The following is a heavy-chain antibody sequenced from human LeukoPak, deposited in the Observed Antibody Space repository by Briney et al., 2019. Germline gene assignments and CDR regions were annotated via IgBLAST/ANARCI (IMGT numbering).Heavy chain of an antibody. CDR1: GFTFSSHG. CDR3: ARGGAAGIYGMDV. V-gene: IGHV3-30*02. Sequence: GGSLRPSCAASGFTFSSHGMHWVRQAPGKGLEWVTFISYDGSNKDYADSVKGRFTISRDNSKNTLYLQVDSLRPEDTAVYYCARGGAAGIYGMDVWGQGAIMTVTS. J-gene: IGHJ6*02. CDR2: ISYDGSNK. D-gene: IGHD6-13*01.